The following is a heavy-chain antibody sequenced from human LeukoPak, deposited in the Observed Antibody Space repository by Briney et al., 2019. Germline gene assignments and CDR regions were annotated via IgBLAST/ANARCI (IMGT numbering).Heavy chain of an antibody. CDR3: ARQTTRNWFDP. J-gene: IGHJ5*02. D-gene: IGHD4-17*01. CDR1: GGSISSYY. Sequence: SETLSLTCTVSGGSISSYYWSWIRQPPGKGLEWIGYIYTSGSTNYNPSLKSRVTISVDTSKNQFSLKLSSVTAADTAVYYCARQTTRNWFDPWGQGTLVTVSS. CDR2: IYTSGST. V-gene: IGHV4-4*09.